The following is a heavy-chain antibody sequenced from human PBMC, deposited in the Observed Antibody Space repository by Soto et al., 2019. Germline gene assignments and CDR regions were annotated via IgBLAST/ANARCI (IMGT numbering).Heavy chain of an antibody. V-gene: IGHV3-30-3*01. CDR1: GFTFSSYA. D-gene: IGHD1-20*01. Sequence: QVQLVESGGGVVQPGRSLRLSCAASGFTFSSYAMHWVRQAPGKGLEWVAVISYDGSNKYYADSVKGRFTISRDNSKNTRYLQMNSLRAEDTAVYYCAVTGTLLGYWGQGTLVTVAS. CDR2: ISYDGSNK. J-gene: IGHJ4*02. CDR3: AVTGTLLGY.